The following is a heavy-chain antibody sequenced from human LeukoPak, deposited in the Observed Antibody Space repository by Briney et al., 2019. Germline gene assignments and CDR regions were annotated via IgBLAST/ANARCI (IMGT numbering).Heavy chain of an antibody. J-gene: IGHJ4*02. CDR2: ISFDGSNK. Sequence: QPGRSLRLSCAASGFTFSSYGMHWVRQAPGKGLERVTVISFDGSNKYYADSVKGRFTISRDNSKNTLYLQMNSLRAEDTAVYYCAATPDYFNYWGQGTLVTVSS. V-gene: IGHV3-30*03. CDR1: GFTFSSYG. D-gene: IGHD5-12*01. CDR3: AATPDYFNY.